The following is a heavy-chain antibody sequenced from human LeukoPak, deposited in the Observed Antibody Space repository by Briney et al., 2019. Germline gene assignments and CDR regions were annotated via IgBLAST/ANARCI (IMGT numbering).Heavy chain of an antibody. CDR1: GFTVSSKY. CDR2: IYSGGST. D-gene: IGHD6-19*01. CDR3: ARARRWLVQYYFDY. Sequence: GGSLRLSCAASGFTVSSKYMSWVRQAPAKGLEWGSVIYSGGSTYYADSVKGRFTISRDNSKNTLYLQMNSLRAEDTAVYYCARARRWLVQYYFDYWGQGTLVTVSS. V-gene: IGHV3-53*01. J-gene: IGHJ4*02.